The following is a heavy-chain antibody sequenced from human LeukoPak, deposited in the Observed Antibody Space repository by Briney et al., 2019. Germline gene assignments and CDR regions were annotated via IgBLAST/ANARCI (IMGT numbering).Heavy chain of an antibody. Sequence: SETLSLTCTVSGGSISSYYWSWIRQPPGKGLEWIGYIYYSGSTNYNPSLKSRVTISVKTSKNQFSLKLSSVTAADTAVYYCAREGVYSSSWYYFDYWGQGTLVTVSS. CDR2: IYYSGST. J-gene: IGHJ4*02. CDR1: GGSISSYY. CDR3: AREGVYSSSWYYFDY. D-gene: IGHD6-13*01. V-gene: IGHV4-59*01.